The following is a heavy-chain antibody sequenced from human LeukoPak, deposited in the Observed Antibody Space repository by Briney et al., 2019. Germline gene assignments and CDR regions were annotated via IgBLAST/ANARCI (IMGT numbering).Heavy chain of an antibody. CDR1: GFTFSSYA. CDR2: ISGSGGST. D-gene: IGHD6-19*01. J-gene: IGHJ6*02. Sequence: GGSLRLSCAASGFTFSSYAMSWVRQAAGKGLEWASAISGSGGSTYYADSVKGRFTISRDNSKNTLYLQMNSLRAEDTAVYYCAKAPHRNRWLVKQYGMDVWGQGTAVTVSS. V-gene: IGHV3-23*01. CDR3: AKAPHRNRWLVKQYGMDV.